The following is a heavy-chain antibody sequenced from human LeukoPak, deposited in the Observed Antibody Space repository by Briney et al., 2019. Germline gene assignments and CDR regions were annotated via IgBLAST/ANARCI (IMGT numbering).Heavy chain of an antibody. CDR3: ARDRRVLLWFGEFPLDY. D-gene: IGHD3-10*01. CDR2: INPNSGGT. Sequence: ASVKVSCKASGYTFTGYYMHWVRQAPGQGLEWMGWINPNSGGTNYAQKFQGRVTMTRDTSISTAYMELRSLRSDDTAVYYCARDRRVLLWFGEFPLDYWGQGTLVTVSS. J-gene: IGHJ4*02. V-gene: IGHV1-2*02. CDR1: GYTFTGYY.